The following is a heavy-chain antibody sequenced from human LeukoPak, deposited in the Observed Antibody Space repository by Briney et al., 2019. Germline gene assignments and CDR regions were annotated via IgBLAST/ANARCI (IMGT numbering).Heavy chain of an antibody. V-gene: IGHV3-9*01. CDR3: AQNWNLDY. J-gene: IGHJ4*02. D-gene: IGHD1-1*01. CDR2: ISWNSGSI. Sequence: GRSLRLSCAASGFTFDDYAMHWVRQAPGKGLEWVSGISWNSGSIGYADSVKGRFTISRDNSKNTLYLQMNSLRADDTAVYYCAQNWNLDYWGQGTLVTVSS. CDR1: GFTFDDYA.